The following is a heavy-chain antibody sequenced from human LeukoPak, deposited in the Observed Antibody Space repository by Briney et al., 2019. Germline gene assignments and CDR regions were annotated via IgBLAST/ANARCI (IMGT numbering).Heavy chain of an antibody. J-gene: IGHJ6*02. CDR3: ARSSGSGSYTPYYYYGMDV. Sequence: PGGSLRLSCAASGFTFSSYWMSWVRQAPGKGLEWVANIKQDGREKYYVDSVKGRFNISRDNAKNSLYLQMNSLRAENTAVYYCARSSGSGSYTPYYYYGMDVWGQGTTVTVSS. D-gene: IGHD3-10*01. V-gene: IGHV3-7*01. CDR1: GFTFSSYW. CDR2: IKQDGREK.